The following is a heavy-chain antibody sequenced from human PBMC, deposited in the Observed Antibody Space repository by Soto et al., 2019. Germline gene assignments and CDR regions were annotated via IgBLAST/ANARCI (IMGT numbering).Heavy chain of an antibody. CDR2: ISTYNGKT. Sequence: QVQLVQSGAEVKKPGASVKVSCKASGYTFITYGVSWVRQAPGQGLDWLGWISTYNGKTRYAERLQGRVTMTTDTTTNTAYMELRNLRSDDTAVYYCARGPTDYYDNSDNYFLDYWGQGTLVTVSS. D-gene: IGHD3-22*01. J-gene: IGHJ4*02. CDR1: GYTFITYG. V-gene: IGHV1-18*01. CDR3: ARGPTDYYDNSDNYFLDY.